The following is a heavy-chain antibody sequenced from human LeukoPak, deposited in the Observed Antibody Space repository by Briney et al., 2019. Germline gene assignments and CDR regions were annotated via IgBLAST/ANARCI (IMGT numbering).Heavy chain of an antibody. V-gene: IGHV4-34*01. CDR3: ARGPPIPGGSYSRRRIGNWFDP. D-gene: IGHD1-26*01. CDR2: INHSGST. Sequence: PSETLSLTCAVYGGSFSGYYWSWIRQPPGKGLEWIGEINHSGSTNYNPSLKSRVTISVDTSKNQFSLKLSSVTAADTAVYYCARGPPIPGGSYSRRRIGNWFDPWGQGTLVTVSS. J-gene: IGHJ5*02. CDR1: GGSFSGYY.